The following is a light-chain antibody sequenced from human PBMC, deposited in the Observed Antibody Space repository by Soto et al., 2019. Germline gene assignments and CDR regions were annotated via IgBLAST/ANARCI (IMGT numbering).Light chain of an antibody. J-gene: IGLJ3*02. V-gene: IGLV1-40*01. CDR1: SSNIGAGYD. CDR3: QSYDSSLSGSV. CDR2: GNS. Sequence: QSVLTQPPSVSGAPGQRVTISCTGDSSNIGAGYDVQWYQQLPGTAPKLLIHGNSNRPSGVPDRFSGSKSGTSASLAITGLQAEDEADYYCQSYDSSLSGSVFGGGTKLTVL.